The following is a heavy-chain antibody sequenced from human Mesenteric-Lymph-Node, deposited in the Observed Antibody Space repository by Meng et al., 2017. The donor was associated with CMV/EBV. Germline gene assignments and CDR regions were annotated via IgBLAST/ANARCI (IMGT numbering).Heavy chain of an antibody. V-gene: IGHV3-74*01. J-gene: IGHJ6*01. D-gene: IGHD3-10*01. CDR3: AKDIGVRYYYYAMDV. Sequence: GESLKISCAASGFTFSSYWMHWVRQAPGKGLVWVSRINSDGSSTSYADSVKGRFTISRDNAKNSLYLQMNSLRTEDTALYYCAKDIGVRYYYYAMDVWGQGTAVTVSS. CDR1: GFTFSSYW. CDR2: INSDGSST.